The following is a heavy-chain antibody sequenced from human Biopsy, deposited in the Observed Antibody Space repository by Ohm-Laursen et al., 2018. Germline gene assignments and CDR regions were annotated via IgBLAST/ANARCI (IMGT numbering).Heavy chain of an antibody. D-gene: IGHD3-22*01. V-gene: IGHV1-69*06. J-gene: IGHJ4*02. Sequence: GASVKVSCKASSYTFTDYNIHWMRQAPGQGLEWLGGNIPILGTGNYAQKFQDRVTVAADTSTSTATMELRSLRSGDTAVYYCARDTKWLASGPIDYWGQGALVTVSS. CDR3: ARDTKWLASGPIDY. CDR1: SYTFTDYN. CDR2: NIPILGTG.